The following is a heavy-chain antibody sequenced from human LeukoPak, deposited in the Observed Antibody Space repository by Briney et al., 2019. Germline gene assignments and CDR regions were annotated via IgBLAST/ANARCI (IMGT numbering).Heavy chain of an antibody. CDR2: INPNSGGT. J-gene: IGHJ5*02. CDR1: GYTFTGYY. V-gene: IGHV1-2*02. CDR3: AREVYDSSGYPLNWFDP. Sequence: ASVKVSCKASGYTFTGYYMHWVRQAPGQGLEWMGWINPNSGGTNYAQKFQGRVTMTRDTSISTAYMELSRLRSDDTAVYYCAREVYDSSGYPLNWFDPWGQGTLVTVSS. D-gene: IGHD3-22*01.